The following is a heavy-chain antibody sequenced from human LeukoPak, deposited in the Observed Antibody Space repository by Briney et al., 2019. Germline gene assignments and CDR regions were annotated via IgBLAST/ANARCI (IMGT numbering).Heavy chain of an antibody. CDR2: IKEDGSEK. V-gene: IGHV3-7*01. D-gene: IGHD2-21*01. CDR3: ARGPSYCGGDCYYYFDY. CDR1: GFTFSRYA. Sequence: PGRSLRLSCAASGFTFSRYAMHWVRQAPGKGLEWVANIKEDGSEKDYVDSVKGRFTISRDNAKNSLYLQMNSLRAEDTAVYYCARGPSYCGGDCYYYFDYWGQGTLVTVSS. J-gene: IGHJ4*02.